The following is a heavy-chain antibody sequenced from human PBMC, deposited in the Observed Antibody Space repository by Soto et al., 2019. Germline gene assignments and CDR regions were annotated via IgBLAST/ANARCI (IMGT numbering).Heavy chain of an antibody. CDR1: GYTFTSYA. CDR3: ARYYGGNRPVAYDI. D-gene: IGHD4-17*01. J-gene: IGHJ3*02. V-gene: IGHV1-3*01. Sequence: ASVKVSCKASGYTFTSYAMHWVRQAPGQRLEWMGWINAGNGNTKYSQKFQGRVTITRDTSASTAYMELSSLRSEDTAVYYCARYYGGNRPVAYDIWGQGTMVTVSS. CDR2: INAGNGNT.